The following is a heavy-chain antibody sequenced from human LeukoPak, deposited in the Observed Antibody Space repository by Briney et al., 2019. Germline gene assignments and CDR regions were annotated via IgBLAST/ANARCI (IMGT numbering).Heavy chain of an antibody. CDR2: ISAYNGYT. CDR1: GYTFTNYG. Sequence: ASVKVSCKASGYTFTNYGISWVRQAPGQGLEWMGWISAYNGYTNYAQKVQGRVTMTTDTSTSTVYMELRSLRSDDTAVYYCARVKSYYYYYMDVWGKGTTVTVSS. D-gene: IGHD2-21*01. V-gene: IGHV1-18*01. J-gene: IGHJ6*03. CDR3: ARVKSYYYYYMDV.